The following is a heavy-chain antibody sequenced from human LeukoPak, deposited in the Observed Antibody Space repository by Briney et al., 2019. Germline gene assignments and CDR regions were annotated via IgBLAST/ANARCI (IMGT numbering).Heavy chain of an antibody. V-gene: IGHV1-69*13. D-gene: IGHD3-22*01. CDR1: GGTFSSYA. J-gene: IGHJ4*02. CDR3: ARGDYYDSSGYYYFDY. CDR2: IIPIFGTA. Sequence: SVKVSCKASGGTFSSYAVSWVRQAPGQGLEWMGGIIPIFGTANYAQKFQGRVTITADESTYTAYMGLSSLRSEDTAVYYCARGDYYDSSGYYYFDYWGQGTLVTVSS.